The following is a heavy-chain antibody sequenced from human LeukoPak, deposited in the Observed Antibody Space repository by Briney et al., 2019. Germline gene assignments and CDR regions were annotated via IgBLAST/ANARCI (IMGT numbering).Heavy chain of an antibody. V-gene: IGHV1-2*02. Sequence: GASVKVSCKASGYTFTGYYMQWVRQAPGQGREWMGWINPSSGGTNYAQKFQGRVTMTRDTSISTAYMELSRLRSDDTAVYYCARQGVVFPTDYYYMDVWGKGTTVTVSS. CDR1: GYTFTGYY. J-gene: IGHJ6*03. CDR2: INPSSGGT. D-gene: IGHD3-3*01. CDR3: ARQGVVFPTDYYYMDV.